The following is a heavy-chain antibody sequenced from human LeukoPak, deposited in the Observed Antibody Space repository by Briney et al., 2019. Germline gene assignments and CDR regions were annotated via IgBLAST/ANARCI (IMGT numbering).Heavy chain of an antibody. CDR3: ARHSWSYYYYGMDV. J-gene: IGHJ6*02. Sequence: SETPSLTCTVSGGSISSYYWSWIRQPPGKGLEWIGYIYYSGSTNYNPSLKSRVTISVDTSKNQFSLKLSSVTAADTAVYYCARHSWSYYYYGMDVWGQGTTVTVSS. CDR2: IYYSGST. V-gene: IGHV4-59*08. CDR1: GGSISSYY. D-gene: IGHD3-3*01.